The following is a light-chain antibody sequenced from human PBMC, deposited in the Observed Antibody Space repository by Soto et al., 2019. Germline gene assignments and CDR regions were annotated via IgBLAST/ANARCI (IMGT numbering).Light chain of an antibody. CDR1: QRVASS. CDR3: QQYVNSPLT. Sequence: EIVLMQSPGTLSLSPGERGTLSCRASQRVASSLAWYQQKPGQAPRLLIYDASNRATGIPDRFSGSGSGTDFTLTLSRLEPEDFAVYYCQQYVNSPLTFGGGTKVEIK. J-gene: IGKJ4*01. CDR2: DAS. V-gene: IGKV3-20*01.